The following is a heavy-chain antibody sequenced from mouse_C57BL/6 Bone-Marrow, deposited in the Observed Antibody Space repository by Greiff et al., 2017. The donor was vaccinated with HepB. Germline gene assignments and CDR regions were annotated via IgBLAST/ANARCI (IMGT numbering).Heavy chain of an antibody. D-gene: IGHD2-3*01. Sequence: QVQPQQPGAELVKPGASVKMSCKASGYTFTSYWITWVKQRPGQGLEWIGDIYPGSGSTNYNEKFKSKATLTVDTSSSTAYMQLSSLTSEDSAVYYCARSIDGYSYYYAMDYWGQGTSVTVSS. J-gene: IGHJ4*01. CDR2: IYPGSGST. V-gene: IGHV1-55*01. CDR3: ARSIDGYSYYYAMDY. CDR1: GYTFTSYW.